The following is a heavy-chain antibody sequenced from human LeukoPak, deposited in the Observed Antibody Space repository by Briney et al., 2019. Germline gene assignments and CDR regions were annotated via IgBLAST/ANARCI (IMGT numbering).Heavy chain of an antibody. D-gene: IGHD3-16*01. CDR3: ASLVWGSSHDY. CDR1: GGTFSSYA. CDR2: IIPIFGTA. J-gene: IGHJ4*02. Sequence: SVKVSCKASGGTFSSYAISWVRQAPGQGLEWMGRIIPIFGTANYAQKFEGRVTITTDESTSTAYMELSSLRSEDTAVYYCASLVWGSSHDYWGQGTLVTVSS. V-gene: IGHV1-69*05.